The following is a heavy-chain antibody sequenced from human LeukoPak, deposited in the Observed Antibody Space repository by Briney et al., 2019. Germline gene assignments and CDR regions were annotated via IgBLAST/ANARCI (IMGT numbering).Heavy chain of an antibody. Sequence: PGGSLRLSCVASGFAFSSYWMNWVRQAPGKGLEWVAKIKQDGSEKFYVDSVKGRFTISRDNAKNSLCLQMNSLRVGDTAVYYCARGYYGMDVWGQGTTVTVSS. V-gene: IGHV3-7*01. CDR2: IKQDGSEK. J-gene: IGHJ6*02. CDR3: ARGYYGMDV. CDR1: GFAFSSYW.